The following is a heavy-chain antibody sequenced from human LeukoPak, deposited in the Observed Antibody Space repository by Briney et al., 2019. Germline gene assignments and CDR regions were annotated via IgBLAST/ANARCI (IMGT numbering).Heavy chain of an antibody. CDR1: GYSFTDCY. D-gene: IGHD3-16*01. CDR3: ARADRLHGGPYLIGP. CDR2: INPNSGGT. Sequence: GASVTVSCKTSGYSFTDCYMHWVRQAPGQGLEWMGWINPNSGGTSSAQKFQGRVTMTRDTSITTVYMEVNWLTSDDTAMYHCARADRLHGGPYLIGPWGQGTLVTVSS. J-gene: IGHJ5*02. V-gene: IGHV1-2*02.